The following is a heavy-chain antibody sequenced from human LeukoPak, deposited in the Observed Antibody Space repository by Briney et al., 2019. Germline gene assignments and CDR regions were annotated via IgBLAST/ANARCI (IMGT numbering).Heavy chain of an antibody. V-gene: IGHV1-18*01. Sequence: ASVKVSCKASGYTFTSYAISWVRQASGQGLEWLGWINTYNADAKYPQKLQGRVTLTTDTSTSTAYMELWSLRSDDTAVYYCARYHSISGHYYFDYWGQGTLVTVSS. CDR1: GYTFTSYA. CDR3: ARYHSISGHYYFDY. CDR2: INTYNADA. J-gene: IGHJ4*02. D-gene: IGHD3-22*01.